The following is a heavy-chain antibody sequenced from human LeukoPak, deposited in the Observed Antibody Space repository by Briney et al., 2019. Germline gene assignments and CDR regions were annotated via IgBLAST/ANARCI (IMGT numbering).Heavy chain of an antibody. CDR3: ARWEVRLNAFEM. J-gene: IGHJ3*02. CDR2: IYYSGST. CDR1: GGSISSYY. V-gene: IGHV4-59*01. D-gene: IGHD3-10*01. Sequence: PSETLSLTCTVSGGSISSYYWSWIRQPPGKGLEWIGYIYYSGSTNYNPSLKSRVTISVDTSKYQFSLKLSSVTAADAAVYYCARWEVRLNAFEMWGQGTMVTVSS.